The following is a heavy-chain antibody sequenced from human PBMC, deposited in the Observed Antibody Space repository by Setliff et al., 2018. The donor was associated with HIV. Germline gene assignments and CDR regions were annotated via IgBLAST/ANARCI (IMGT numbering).Heavy chain of an antibody. J-gene: IGHJ4*02. V-gene: IGHV4-39*01. CDR2: IHEKGHT. Sequence: PSETLSLTCTVSGGPISTDHNWGWFRQPPGKGLEWIAGIHEKGHTYYNPSLKSRVTILTDTSNKQFSVRLRSVTAADTATYYCARHRQWHLLPDHWGQGVWVTVSS. CDR1: GGPISTDHN. CDR3: ARHRQWHLLPDH. D-gene: IGHD6-19*01.